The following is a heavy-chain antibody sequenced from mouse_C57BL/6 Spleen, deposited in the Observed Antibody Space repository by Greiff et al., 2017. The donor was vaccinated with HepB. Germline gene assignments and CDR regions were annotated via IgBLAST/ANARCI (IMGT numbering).Heavy chain of an antibody. CDR3: ARRVMVTTRGYYFDY. CDR1: GYTFTSYW. D-gene: IGHD2-2*01. Sequence: VQLQQSGAELVMPGASVKLSCKASGYTFTSYWMHWVKQRPGQGLEWIGEIDPSDSYTNYNQKFKGKSTLTVDKSSSTAYMQLSSLTSEDSAVYYCARRVMVTTRGYYFDYWGQGTTLTVSS. CDR2: IDPSDSYT. J-gene: IGHJ2*01. V-gene: IGHV1-69*01.